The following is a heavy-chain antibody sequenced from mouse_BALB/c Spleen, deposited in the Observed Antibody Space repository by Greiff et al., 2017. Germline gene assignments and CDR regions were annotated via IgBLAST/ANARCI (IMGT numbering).Heavy chain of an antibody. CDR3: NAGGITTDAMDD. CDR1: GFNIKDYY. V-gene: IGHV14-4*02. Sequence: VQLQQSGAELVRSGASVKLSCTASGFNIKDYYMHWVKQRPEQGLEWIGWIDPENGDTEYAPKFQGKATMTADTSSNTAYLQLSSLTSEDTAVYYCNAGGITTDAMDDWGQGTSVTVSS. CDR2: IDPENGDT. J-gene: IGHJ4*01. D-gene: IGHD1-1*01.